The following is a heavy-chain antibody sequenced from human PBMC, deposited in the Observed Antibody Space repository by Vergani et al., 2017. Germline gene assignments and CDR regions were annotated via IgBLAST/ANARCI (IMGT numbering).Heavy chain of an antibody. CDR2: IIPIFGTA. V-gene: IGHV1-69*01. J-gene: IGHJ5*02. Sequence: QVQLVQSGAEVKKPGSSVKVSCKASGGTFSSYAISWVRQAPGQGLEWMGGIIPIFGTANYAQKFQGRVTITADESTSTAYMEPSSLRSEDTAVYYCARAMKDYGDYVSLFDPWGQGTLVTVSS. D-gene: IGHD4-17*01. CDR3: ARAMKDYGDYVSLFDP. CDR1: GGTFSSYA.